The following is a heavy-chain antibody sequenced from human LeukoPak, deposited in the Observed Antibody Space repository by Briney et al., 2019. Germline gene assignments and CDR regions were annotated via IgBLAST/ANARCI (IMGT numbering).Heavy chain of an antibody. J-gene: IGHJ3*02. CDR3: ARGYGDYGDAFDI. CDR1: GFTFSSYA. D-gene: IGHD4-17*01. CDR2: ISGSGGST. V-gene: IGHV3-23*01. Sequence: GGCLRLSCAASGFTFSSYAMSWVRQAPGKGLEWVSAISGSGGSTYYADSVKGRFTISRDNSKNTLYLQMNILRAEDTAVYYCARGYGDYGDAFDIWGQGTMVTVSS.